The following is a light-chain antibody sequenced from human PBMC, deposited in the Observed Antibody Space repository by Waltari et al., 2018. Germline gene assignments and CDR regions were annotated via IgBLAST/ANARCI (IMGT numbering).Light chain of an antibody. Sequence: ITCRASKSSSSWLAWYQQKPGTAPKLLIYKASTLESGVPSRFSGSGSGTEFTLTINSLQPDDFATYYCQQYNGYWTFGQGTKVEIK. CDR3: QQYNGYWT. CDR2: KAS. CDR1: KSSSSW. J-gene: IGKJ1*01. V-gene: IGKV1-5*03.